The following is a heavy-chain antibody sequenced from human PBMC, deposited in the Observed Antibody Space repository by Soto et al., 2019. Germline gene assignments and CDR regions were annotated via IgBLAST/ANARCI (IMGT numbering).Heavy chain of an antibody. CDR1: GFTFSSYS. V-gene: IGHV3-48*02. CDR2: ISSSSSTI. CDR3: ARDRFPFYYYDSSALFDY. D-gene: IGHD3-22*01. Sequence: EVQLVESGGGLVQPGGSLRLSCAASGFTFSSYSMNWVRQAPGKGLEWVSYISSSSSTIYYADSVKGRFTISRDNAKNSLYLQMNSLRDEDTAVYYCARDRFPFYYYDSSALFDYWGQGTLVTVSS. J-gene: IGHJ4*02.